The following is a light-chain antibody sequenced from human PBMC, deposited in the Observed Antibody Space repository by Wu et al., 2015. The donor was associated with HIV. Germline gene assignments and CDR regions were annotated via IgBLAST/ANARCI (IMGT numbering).Light chain of an antibody. J-gene: IGKJ4*01. Sequence: EIVLTQSPVTLSLSPGERATLSCRARQSVNNYLIWYQQKPGRAPSLLIYDASKRATGIPARFSGSGSGTDFTLIISSLEPEDFAVYYCQQRISWPLTFGGGTKVEIK. CDR3: QQRISWPLT. CDR1: QSVNNY. CDR2: DAS. V-gene: IGKV3-11*01.